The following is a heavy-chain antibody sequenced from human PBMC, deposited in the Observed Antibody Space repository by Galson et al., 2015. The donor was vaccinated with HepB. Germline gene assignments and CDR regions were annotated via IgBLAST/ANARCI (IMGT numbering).Heavy chain of an antibody. Sequence: SCKASGGTFSSYAISWVRQAPGQGLEWMGGIIPIFGTANYAQKFQGRVTITADESTSTAYMELSSLRSEDTAVYYCARSFGSGSYYKGLSIGYYYYGMDVWGQGTTVTVSS. CDR1: GGTFSSYA. V-gene: IGHV1-69*01. D-gene: IGHD3-10*01. CDR2: IIPIFGTA. CDR3: ARSFGSGSYYKGLSIGYYYYGMDV. J-gene: IGHJ6*02.